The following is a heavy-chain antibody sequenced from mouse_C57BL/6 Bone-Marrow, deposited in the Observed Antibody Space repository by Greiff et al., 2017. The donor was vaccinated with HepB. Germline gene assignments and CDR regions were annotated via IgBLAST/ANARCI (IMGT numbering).Heavy chain of an antibody. Sequence: DVKLQESGAELVKPGASVKLSCTASGFNIKDYYMHWVKQRTEQGLEWIGRIDPEDGETKYAPKFQGKATITADTSSNTAYLQLSSLTSEDTAFYYCARLDYGTKRWYYFDYWGQGTTLTVSS. V-gene: IGHV14-2*01. D-gene: IGHD1-1*01. CDR3: ARLDYGTKRWYYFDY. CDR1: GFNIKDYY. CDR2: IDPEDGET. J-gene: IGHJ2*01.